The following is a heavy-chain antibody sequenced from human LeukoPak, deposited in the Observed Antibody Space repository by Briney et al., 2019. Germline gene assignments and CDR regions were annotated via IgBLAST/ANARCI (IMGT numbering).Heavy chain of an antibody. D-gene: IGHD6-19*01. CDR3: AGYPGIAVAGAFGY. J-gene: IGHJ4*02. CDR1: GGSFSGYY. V-gene: IGHV4-34*01. Sequence: SETLSLTCAVYGGSFSGYYWSWIRQPPGKGLEWIGETNHSGSTNYNPSLKSRVTISVGTSKNQFSLKLSSVTAADTAVYYCAGYPGIAVAGAFGYWGQGTLVTVSS. CDR2: TNHSGST.